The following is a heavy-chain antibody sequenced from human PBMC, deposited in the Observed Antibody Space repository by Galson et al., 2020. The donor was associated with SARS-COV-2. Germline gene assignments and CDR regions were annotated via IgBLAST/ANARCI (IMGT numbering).Heavy chain of an antibody. D-gene: IGHD3-10*01. Sequence: SETLSLTCTVSGDPLSSGTYLWAWIRQTPGKGLEWIGSLYHNGNTYYNPSLRSPVIKYLDASANEVSLILLSVTAADTAIYYCARLAQYDSTITWGRGTLVFVSS. CDR2: LYHNGNT. J-gene: IGHJ4*02. CDR3: ARLAQYDSTIT. CDR1: GDPLSSGTYL. V-gene: IGHV4-39*01.